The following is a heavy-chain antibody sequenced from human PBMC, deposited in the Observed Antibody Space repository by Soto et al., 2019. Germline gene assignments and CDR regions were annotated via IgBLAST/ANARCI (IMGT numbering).Heavy chain of an antibody. Sequence: GGSLRLSCAASGFTFSIFSMSWVRQAPGKGLEWISYVNAAANDIYYTESVRGRFTISRDNAKNSLYLQMSSLRDDDTAFFYCVRDRMWEQWLGPHDAFEIWGQGTMVTVSS. V-gene: IGHV3-48*02. CDR3: VRDRMWEQWLGPHDAFEI. J-gene: IGHJ3*02. D-gene: IGHD6-19*01. CDR1: GFTFSIFS. CDR2: VNAAANDI.